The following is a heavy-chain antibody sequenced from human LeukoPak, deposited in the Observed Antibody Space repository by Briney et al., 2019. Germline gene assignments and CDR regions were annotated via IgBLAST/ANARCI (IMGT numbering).Heavy chain of an antibody. J-gene: IGHJ4*02. D-gene: IGHD6-13*01. V-gene: IGHV1-18*01. CDR3: ARDLAVAGIAAAGMSDY. CDR2: ISAYNGNT. CDR1: GYTFTSYG. Sequence: ASVKVSCKASGYTFTSYGISWVRQAPGQGLEWMGWISAYNGNTNYAQELQGRVTMTTDTSTSTAYMELRSLRSDDTAVYYCARDLAVAGIAAAGMSDYWGQGTLVTVSS.